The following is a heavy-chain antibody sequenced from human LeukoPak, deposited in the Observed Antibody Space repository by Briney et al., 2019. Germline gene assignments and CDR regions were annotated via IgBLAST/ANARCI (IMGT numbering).Heavy chain of an antibody. CDR3: ALIGDHAWFDP. D-gene: IGHD3-10*01. CDR2: INPNSGGT. J-gene: IGHJ5*02. CDR1: GYTFSGYY. Sequence: GASVKVSCMASGYTFSGYYIFWVRRAPGQGLEWMGWINPNSGGTNYAPEFQGRLTMTRDTSITTAYMELSTLRSDDTAVYYCALIGDHAWFDPWGQGTLVTVSS. V-gene: IGHV1-2*02.